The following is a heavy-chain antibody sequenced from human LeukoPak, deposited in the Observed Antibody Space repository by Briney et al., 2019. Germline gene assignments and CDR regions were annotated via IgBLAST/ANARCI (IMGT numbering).Heavy chain of an antibody. V-gene: IGHV3-23*01. D-gene: IGHD3-22*01. Sequence: GGSLRHSCAATGFTFNNYAMTWVRQAPRKGLEGVSPISGRGGTTDYADSGKGPFTIPRDNTQNTLYFQIKSLRAEDTAVYYCAKEENDYYDSSGYYPIHHWGQGTLVTVST. CDR3: AKEENDYYDSSGYYPIHH. J-gene: IGHJ5*02. CDR1: GFTFNNYA. CDR2: ISGRGGTT.